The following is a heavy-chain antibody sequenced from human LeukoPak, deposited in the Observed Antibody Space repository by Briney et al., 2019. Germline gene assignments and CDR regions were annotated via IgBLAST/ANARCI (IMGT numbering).Heavy chain of an antibody. CDR2: INPNSGGT. J-gene: IGHJ3*02. V-gene: IGHV1-2*02. D-gene: IGHD3-3*01. CDR3: ASSLEWLLYHAFDI. CDR1: GYTLTGYY. Sequence: ASVKVSCKASGYTLTGYYMHWVRQAPGQGLEWMGWINPNSGGTNYAQKFQGRVTMTRDTSISTAYMELSRLRSDDTAVYYCASSLEWLLYHAFDIWGQGTMVTVSS.